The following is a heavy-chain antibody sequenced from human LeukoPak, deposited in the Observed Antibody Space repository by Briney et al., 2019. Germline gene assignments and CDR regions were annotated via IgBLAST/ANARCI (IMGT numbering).Heavy chain of an antibody. Sequence: SQTLSLTCTVSGGSISSGSYYWSWIRQPAGKGLEWIGRIYTSGSTNYNPSLKSRVTISVDTSKNQFSLKLSSVTAADTAVYYCARGQGAARYNWFDPWGREPWSPSPQ. CDR2: IYTSGST. V-gene: IGHV4-61*02. CDR1: GGSISSGSYY. J-gene: IGHJ5*02. D-gene: IGHD6-6*01. CDR3: ARGQGAARYNWFDP.